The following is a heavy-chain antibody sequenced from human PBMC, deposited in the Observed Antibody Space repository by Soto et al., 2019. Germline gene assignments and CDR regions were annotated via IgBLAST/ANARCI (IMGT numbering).Heavy chain of an antibody. V-gene: IGHV3-33*01. Sequence: PGGSLRLSCAASGFTFSSYGMHWVRQAPGKGLEWVAVIWYDGSNKYYADSVKGRFTISRDNSKNTLYLQMNSLRAEDTAVYYCARDVSPGGATFYYYYGMDAWGQGTTVTVSS. CDR1: GFTFSSYG. J-gene: IGHJ6*02. CDR3: ARDVSPGGATFYYYYGMDA. CDR2: IWYDGSNK. D-gene: IGHD1-26*01.